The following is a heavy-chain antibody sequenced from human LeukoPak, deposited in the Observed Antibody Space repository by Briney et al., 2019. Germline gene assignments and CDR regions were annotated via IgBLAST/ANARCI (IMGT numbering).Heavy chain of an antibody. Sequence: GGSLKLSCAASGFTFSGSAMHWVRQASGKGLEWVANIKQDGSEKYYVDSVKGRFTISRDNAKNSLYLQMNSLRAEDTAVYYCARGSPYYYDSSGYFDYWGQGTLVTVSS. CDR1: GFTFSGSA. V-gene: IGHV3-7*04. CDR3: ARGSPYYYDSSGYFDY. CDR2: IKQDGSEK. D-gene: IGHD3-22*01. J-gene: IGHJ4*02.